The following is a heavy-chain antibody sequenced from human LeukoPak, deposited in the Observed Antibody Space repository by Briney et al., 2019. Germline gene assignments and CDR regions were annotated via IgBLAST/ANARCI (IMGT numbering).Heavy chain of an antibody. J-gene: IGHJ5*02. D-gene: IGHD3-3*01. Sequence: ATVKVSCKASGYTFTSYGISWVRQAPGQGREWMGWISAYNGNTNYAQKLQGRVTMTTDTSTSTAYMELRSLRSDDTAVYYCARDPYYDFWSGYSSWFDPWGQGTLVTVSS. V-gene: IGHV1-18*01. CDR1: GYTFTSYG. CDR3: ARDPYYDFWSGYSSWFDP. CDR2: ISAYNGNT.